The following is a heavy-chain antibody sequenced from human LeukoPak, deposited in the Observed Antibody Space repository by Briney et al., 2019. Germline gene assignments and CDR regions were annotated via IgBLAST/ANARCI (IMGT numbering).Heavy chain of an antibody. V-gene: IGHV3-48*01. Sequence: GGSLRLSCAASGFTFSTSGMNWVRQAPGKGLEWVSYITSSSSTKYYAASVRGRFTISRDNAKNSLYLQMNSLTAEDTAVYFCVRDQGSWSIAAHLDTFDMWGQGTMVTVSS. CDR2: ITSSSSTK. CDR3: VRDQGSWSIAAHLDTFDM. CDR1: GFTFSTSG. D-gene: IGHD6-6*01. J-gene: IGHJ3*02.